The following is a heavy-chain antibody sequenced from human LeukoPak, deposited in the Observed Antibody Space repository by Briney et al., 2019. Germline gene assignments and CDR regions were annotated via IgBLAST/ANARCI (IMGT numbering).Heavy chain of an antibody. J-gene: IGHJ4*02. Sequence: ASVKVSCKASGGTFSSYAISWVRQAPGQGVEWMGGSIPIFGTANYAQKFQGRVTITADESTSTAYMELSSLRSEDTAVYYCARNVDTAMVTGHYFDYWGQGTLVTVSS. V-gene: IGHV1-69*13. CDR1: GGTFSSYA. D-gene: IGHD5-18*01. CDR2: SIPIFGTA. CDR3: ARNVDTAMVTGHYFDY.